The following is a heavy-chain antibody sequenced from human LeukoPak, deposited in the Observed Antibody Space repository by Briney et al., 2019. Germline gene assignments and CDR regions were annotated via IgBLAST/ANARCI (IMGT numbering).Heavy chain of an antibody. J-gene: IGHJ3*02. CDR3: ARGRGSYYDAFDI. CDR2: INHSGST. CDR1: GGSFSGYY. D-gene: IGHD1-26*01. Sequence: SETLSLTCAVYGGSFSGYYWSWIRQPPGKGLEWIGEINHSGSTSYNPSLKGRVTISVDTSKSQFSLKLSSVTAADTAVYYCARGRGSYYDAFDIWGQGTMVTVSS. V-gene: IGHV4-34*01.